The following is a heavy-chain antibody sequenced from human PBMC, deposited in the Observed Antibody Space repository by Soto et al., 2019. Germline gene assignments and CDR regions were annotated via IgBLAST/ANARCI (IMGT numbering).Heavy chain of an antibody. CDR2: IIPIFGTA. Sequence: SGQVTCKASGGPFSSYAISWVRQAPGQGLEWMGGIIPIFGTANYAQKFQGRVTITADESTSTAYMELSSLRSEDTDVYYCARDPFDYCDYVGRGDGMDGWCQGTTVTLSS. D-gene: IGHD4-17*01. CDR1: GGPFSSYA. V-gene: IGHV1-69*01. J-gene: IGHJ6*02. CDR3: ARDPFDYCDYVGRGDGMDG.